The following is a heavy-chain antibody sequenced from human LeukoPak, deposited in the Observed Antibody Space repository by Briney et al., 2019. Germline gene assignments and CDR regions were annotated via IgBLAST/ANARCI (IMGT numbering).Heavy chain of an antibody. D-gene: IGHD1-26*01. CDR3: ARPGTLGYSGNYYCFDY. CDR2: ISAYNGNT. V-gene: IGHV1-18*01. Sequence: ASVKVSCKASGYTFTSYGISWVRQAPGQGLEWMGWISAYNGNTNYAQKLQGRVTMTTDTSTSTAYMELRSLRSDDTAVYYCARPGTLGYSGNYYCFDYWGQGTLVTVSS. J-gene: IGHJ4*02. CDR1: GYTFTSYG.